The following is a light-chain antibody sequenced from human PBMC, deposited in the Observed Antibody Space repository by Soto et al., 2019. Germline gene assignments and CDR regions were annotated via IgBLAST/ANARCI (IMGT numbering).Light chain of an antibody. V-gene: IGKV1-5*01. CDR3: KQYNSYST. J-gene: IGKJ1*01. CDR2: AAS. CDR1: QSISSW. Sequence: DIHMTQSPSTLSASVGDRVTITCRASQSISSWLAWYQQKPGKAPKLLIYAASSLESGVQSRFSGSGSGTEFTLTISSLQPDDFATYYCKQYNSYSTFGQGTKVDIK.